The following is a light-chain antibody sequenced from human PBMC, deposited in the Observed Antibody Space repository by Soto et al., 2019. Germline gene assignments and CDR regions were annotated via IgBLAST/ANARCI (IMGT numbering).Light chain of an antibody. CDR1: SSDVGSYNF. CDR2: DVA. J-gene: IGLJ1*01. V-gene: IGLV2-11*01. Sequence: QSALTQPRSVSGSPGQSVTISCTVTSSDVGSYNFVSWHQQHPGKAPKLMIYDVAKRPSGVPDRFSGSKSGNTASLTISGLQAEDEADYYCCTFAGRYSYVFGSGTKVTVL. CDR3: CTFAGRYSYV.